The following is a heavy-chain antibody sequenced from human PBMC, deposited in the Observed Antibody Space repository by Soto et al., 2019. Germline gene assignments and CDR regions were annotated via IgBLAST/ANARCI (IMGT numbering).Heavy chain of an antibody. Sequence: QIRLVQSGAEVGEPGSSVRVSCKASGDTFGRCNINWVRQAPGAGLEWMGGIRPISDTTNYAQKFQGRVTFTADASTDTVYMELSSLRSEDTAMYYCARDPSTENKLIGVWFDPWGQGTLVTVSS. CDR2: IRPISDTT. J-gene: IGHJ5*02. CDR3: ARDPSTENKLIGVWFDP. D-gene: IGHD4-4*01. CDR1: GDTFGRCN. V-gene: IGHV1-69*01.